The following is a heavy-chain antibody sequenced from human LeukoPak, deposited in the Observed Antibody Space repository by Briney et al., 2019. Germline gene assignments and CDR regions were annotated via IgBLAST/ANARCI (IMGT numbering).Heavy chain of an antibody. J-gene: IGHJ4*02. D-gene: IGHD6-13*01. Sequence: ASVKVSCKASGYTFTSYAMHWVRQAPGQRLEWMGWINPNSGGTNYAPKFQGRVTMTRDTSTSTAYMELSRLRSDDTAVYYCARDPGSSWYFDNWGQGTLVTVSS. CDR1: GYTFTSYA. CDR3: ARDPGSSWYFDN. CDR2: INPNSGGT. V-gene: IGHV1-2*02.